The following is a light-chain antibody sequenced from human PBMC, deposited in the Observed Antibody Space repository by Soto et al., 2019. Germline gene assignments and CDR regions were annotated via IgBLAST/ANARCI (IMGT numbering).Light chain of an antibody. V-gene: IGKV1-13*02. CDR2: DVS. J-gene: IGKJ5*01. CDR1: QGIRGA. CDR3: QQFNTYPIT. Sequence: AIQLTQSPSSLSASVGDRVTITCRASQGIRGALAWYQQKPGKPPKLLIFDVSSLQSGVPSRFSGSGSGTDLTLTISSLQPEDFATYYCQQFNTYPITFGQGTRLEIK.